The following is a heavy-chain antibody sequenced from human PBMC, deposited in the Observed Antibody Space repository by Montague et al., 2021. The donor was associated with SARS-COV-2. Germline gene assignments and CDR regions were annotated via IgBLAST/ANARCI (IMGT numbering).Heavy chain of an antibody. J-gene: IGHJ6*02. Sequence: SETLSLTCTVSSGSISNCYWIWIRHPPGTGLELVWIISHTDSTNXNPSLESRVYISIDTSKSQFSLRVRSVTAADTAVYYCARSVQFAYGLDVWGQGTTVTISS. V-gene: IGHV4-59*08. CDR1: SGSISNCY. D-gene: IGHD3-16*01. CDR3: ARSVQFAYGLDV. CDR2: ISHTDST.